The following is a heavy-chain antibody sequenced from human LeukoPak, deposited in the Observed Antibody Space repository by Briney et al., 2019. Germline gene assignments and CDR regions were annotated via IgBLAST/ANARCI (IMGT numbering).Heavy chain of an antibody. Sequence: SETLSLTCTVSGGSISSYYWSWIRQPPGKGLEWIGYIYYSGSTNYNPSLKSRVTISVDTSKNQFSLKLSSVTAADTAVYYCARAYYYDSSGHFDYWGQGTLVTVSS. J-gene: IGHJ4*02. V-gene: IGHV4-59*01. CDR1: GGSISSYY. CDR2: IYYSGST. D-gene: IGHD3-22*01. CDR3: ARAYYYDSSGHFDY.